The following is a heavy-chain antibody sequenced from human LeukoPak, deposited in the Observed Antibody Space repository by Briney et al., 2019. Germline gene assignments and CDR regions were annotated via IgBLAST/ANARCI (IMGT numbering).Heavy chain of an antibody. CDR3: TRDPPAVAINTYA. J-gene: IGHJ5*02. CDR2: IYSGGET. D-gene: IGHD6-13*01. CDR1: GVSVSSNF. Sequence: GGSLRLSCAASGVSVSSNFMIWVRQAPGKVLEWVSLIYSGGETSYADSVKGRFSISRDNSKNTLYLQMNSLRVEDTAVYYCTRDPPAVAINTYAWGQGTLVTVSS. V-gene: IGHV3-66*01.